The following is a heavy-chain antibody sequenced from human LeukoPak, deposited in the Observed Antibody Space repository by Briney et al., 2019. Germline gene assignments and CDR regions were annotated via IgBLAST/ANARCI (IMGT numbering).Heavy chain of an antibody. CDR1: GFTFSNYN. CDR3: ARRSPNYYFDY. J-gene: IGHJ4*02. Sequence: GGSLRLSCAASGFTFSNYNMNWVRQAPGKELEWVSSISSSNNYIYYADSVKGRFTISRDNAKNSLYLQMNSLRAEDTAVYYCARRSPNYYFDYWGQGTPVTVSS. V-gene: IGHV3-21*01. CDR2: ISSSNNYI.